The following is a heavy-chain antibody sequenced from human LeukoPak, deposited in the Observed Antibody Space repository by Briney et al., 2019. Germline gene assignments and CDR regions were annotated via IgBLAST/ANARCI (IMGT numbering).Heavy chain of an antibody. J-gene: IGHJ4*02. CDR2: ISSSGSTI. V-gene: IGHV3-11*04. CDR3: ARWLDHYGSGRPY. Sequence: GGSLRLSCAASGFTVSSNYMSWVRQAPGKGLEWVSYISSSGSTIYYADSVKGRFTISRDNAKNSLYLQMNSLRAEDTAVYYCARWLDHYGSGRPYWGQGTLVTVSS. CDR1: GFTVSSNY. D-gene: IGHD3-10*01.